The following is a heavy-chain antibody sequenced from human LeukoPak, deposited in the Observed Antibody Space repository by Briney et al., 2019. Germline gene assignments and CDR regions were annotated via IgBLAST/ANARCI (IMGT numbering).Heavy chain of an antibody. V-gene: IGHV4-34*01. Sequence: SETLSLTCAVYGATFSYDDLSWVRQAPGKGLEWIGEINHSGSITYNPSLKSRVTTSAEKSKSQFSLRLTSATAADTAVYYCARHPPRGYYPDYWGQGTLVTVSS. CDR2: INHSGSI. J-gene: IGHJ4*02. D-gene: IGHD3-22*01. CDR1: GATFSYDD. CDR3: ARHPPRGYYPDY.